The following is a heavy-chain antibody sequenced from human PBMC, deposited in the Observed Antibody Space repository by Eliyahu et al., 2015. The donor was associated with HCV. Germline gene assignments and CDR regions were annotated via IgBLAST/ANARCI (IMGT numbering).Heavy chain of an antibody. J-gene: IGHJ4*02. CDR2: ISGSGGST. Sequence: EVQLLESGGGLVQPGGSLRLSCAASGFXFSSYAMSWVRQAPGKGXXWVSAISGSGGSTYXADSVKGRFTISRDNSKNTLYLQMNSLRAEDTAVYYCAKGPHMITFGGGGYWGQGTLVTVSS. V-gene: IGHV3-23*01. D-gene: IGHD3-16*01. CDR1: GFXFSSYA. CDR3: AKGPHMITFGGGGY.